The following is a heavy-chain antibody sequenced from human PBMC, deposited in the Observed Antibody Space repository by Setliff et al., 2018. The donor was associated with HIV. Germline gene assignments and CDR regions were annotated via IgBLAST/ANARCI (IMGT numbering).Heavy chain of an antibody. Sequence: ASVKVSCKASGYTFSSYGVNWVRQAPGQGLEWMGGITPIFGTTDYAQKFQGRVTITADESTSTAYMELSSLRSEDAAVYYCARGKWEPRGYYYYMDVWGKGTTVTVSS. CDR3: ARGKWEPRGYYYYMDV. D-gene: IGHD1-26*01. J-gene: IGHJ6*03. V-gene: IGHV1-69*13. CDR2: ITPIFGTT. CDR1: GYTFSSYG.